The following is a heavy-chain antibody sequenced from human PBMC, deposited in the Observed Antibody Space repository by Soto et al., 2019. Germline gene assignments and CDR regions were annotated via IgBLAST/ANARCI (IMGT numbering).Heavy chain of an antibody. CDR3: ARVNGWGDY. Sequence: PFATVSLTCAVYGGSVSVHYWSWIRQPPGKGLEWIGEINHSGSTNYNPSLKSRVTISVDTSKNQFSLKLSSVTAADTAVYYCARVNGWGDYWGQGTLVTVSS. CDR1: GGSVSVHY. CDR2: INHSGST. J-gene: IGHJ4*02. V-gene: IGHV4-34*01. D-gene: IGHD6-19*01.